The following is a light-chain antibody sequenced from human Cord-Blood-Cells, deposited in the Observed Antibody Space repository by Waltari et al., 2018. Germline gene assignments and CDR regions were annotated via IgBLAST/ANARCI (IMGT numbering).Light chain of an antibody. CDR1: SSDVGSYNL. CDR3: CSYAGSSTDVV. J-gene: IGLJ2*01. V-gene: IGLV2-23*01. Sequence: QSALTQPASVSGSPGQSITLSCTGTSSDVGSYNLFSWYQQHPGKAPKLMIYEGSKRPSGVSNRFSGSKSGNTASLTISGLQAEDEADYYCCSYAGSSTDVVFGGGTKLTVL. CDR2: EGS.